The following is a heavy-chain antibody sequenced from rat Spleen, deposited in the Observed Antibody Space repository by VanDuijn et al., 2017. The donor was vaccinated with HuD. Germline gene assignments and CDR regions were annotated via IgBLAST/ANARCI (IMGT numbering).Heavy chain of an antibody. V-gene: IGHV5S23*01. J-gene: IGHJ4*01. CDR3: TRAMYTTDYYFAKGYYVMDA. Sequence: EVQLVESGGGFVQPGGSLKLSCAASGFTFSTYDMAWVRQAPTKGLEWVASISSGGGDSYSRDSVKGRFTLSRDNAKSTLYLQMNSLRSEDTATYYCTRAMYTTDYYFAKGYYVMDAWGQGASVTVSS. CDR2: ISSGGGDS. CDR1: GFTFSTYD. D-gene: IGHD1-6*01.